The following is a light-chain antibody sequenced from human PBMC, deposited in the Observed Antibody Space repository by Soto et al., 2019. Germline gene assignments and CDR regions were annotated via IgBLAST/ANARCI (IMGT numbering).Light chain of an antibody. CDR3: SSYAGSNSWV. J-gene: IGLJ3*02. V-gene: IGLV2-8*01. CDR1: SSDIGTYNY. Sequence: QSVLTQPPSASGSPGQSVTISCTGTSSDIGTYNYVSWYQQLPGKAPKLMIYAVSKRPSGVPDRFSGSKSVNTASLTVSGLQAEDEADYYCSSYAGSNSWVFGGGTHLTVL. CDR2: AVS.